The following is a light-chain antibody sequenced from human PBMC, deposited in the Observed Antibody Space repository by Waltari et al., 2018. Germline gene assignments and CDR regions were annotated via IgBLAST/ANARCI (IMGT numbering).Light chain of an antibody. CDR3: QHFDNLLYA. Sequence: DIQMTQSPSSLSASVGDTVTITCQAREDIRNYLNWYQQKQGEAPRLLIYDASTLETGVPSRFSGGGFGRNFTFTISGLQPEDIATYYCQHFDNLLYAFGQGTRLEIK. J-gene: IGKJ2*01. CDR1: EDIRNY. V-gene: IGKV1-33*01. CDR2: DAS.